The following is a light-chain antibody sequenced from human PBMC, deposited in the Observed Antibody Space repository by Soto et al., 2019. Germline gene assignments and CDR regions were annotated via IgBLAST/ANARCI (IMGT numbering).Light chain of an antibody. CDR1: SSDVGGYNY. V-gene: IGLV2-14*01. CDR3: SSYTSSSTPV. J-gene: IGLJ3*02. Sequence: QSALTQPASVSGSPGQSITISCTGTSSDVGGYNYVSWYQPHPGKPPQLMIYEGYNPPSGVSNRFSGSRSGNTASLTISGLQAEDEADYYCSSYTSSSTPVFGGGTKLTVL. CDR2: EGY.